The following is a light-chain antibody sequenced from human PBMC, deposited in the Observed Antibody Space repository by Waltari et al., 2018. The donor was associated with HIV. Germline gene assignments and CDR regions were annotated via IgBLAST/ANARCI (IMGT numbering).Light chain of an antibody. V-gene: IGLV3-21*04. CDR3: QAGDSGGDCGI. Sequence: SVSVAPGETARITCEGDNIGSQSVHWYQQKPGQAPVLVIYNDDDRSSGIPERFSGSNSGNTATLTINRVEAGDEADYFCQAGDSGGDCGIFGGGTKLTVL. CDR1: NIGSQS. J-gene: IGLJ2*01. CDR2: NDD.